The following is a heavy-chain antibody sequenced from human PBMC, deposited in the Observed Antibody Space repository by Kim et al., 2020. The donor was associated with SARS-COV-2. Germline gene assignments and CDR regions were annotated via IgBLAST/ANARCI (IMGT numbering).Heavy chain of an antibody. V-gene: IGHV4-34*01. Sequence: SNPSLKSRVTLSVDTSKSQFSLKLSSVTAADTAVYYCARGGTQAFNWFDPWGQGTLVTVSS. CDR3: ARGGTQAFNWFDP. J-gene: IGHJ5*02.